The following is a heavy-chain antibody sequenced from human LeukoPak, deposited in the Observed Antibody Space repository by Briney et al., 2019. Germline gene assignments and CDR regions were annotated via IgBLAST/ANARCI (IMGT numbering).Heavy chain of an antibody. CDR1: GFTFSSYA. V-gene: IGHV3-23*01. CDR3: AKAPLSRCTGVICYYFDY. J-gene: IGHJ4*02. CDR2: ISGSGSYT. Sequence: GGSLRLSCAASGFTFSSYAMSWVRQAPGKGLEWVSAISGSGSYTYYGDSVKGRFTISRDNSKNTIYLQMNSLRAEDAAVYYCAKAPLSRCTGVICYYFDYWGQGTLVTVSS. D-gene: IGHD2-15*01.